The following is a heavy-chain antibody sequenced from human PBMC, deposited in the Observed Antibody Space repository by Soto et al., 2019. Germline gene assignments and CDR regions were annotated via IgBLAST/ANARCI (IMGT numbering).Heavy chain of an antibody. Sequence: LRLSCAASGFTFSNFAMGWLRQAPGKGLEWVSAITSGAGTYYADSVKGRFTISRDNSKNTVFLQMNSLRADDTAVYYCAKGSNWNDRFFNCWGQGSLVTVSS. CDR1: GFTFSNFA. CDR3: AKGSNWNDRFFNC. CDR2: ITSGAGT. V-gene: IGHV3-23*01. D-gene: IGHD1-1*01. J-gene: IGHJ4*02.